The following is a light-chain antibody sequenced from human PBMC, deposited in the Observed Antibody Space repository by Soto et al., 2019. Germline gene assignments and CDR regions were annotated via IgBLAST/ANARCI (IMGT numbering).Light chain of an antibody. CDR1: QSFNTW. V-gene: IGKV1-5*03. Sequence: IEMTQSPSTLSASVGDRVTITCRASQSFNTWLAWYQQKPGKAPNLLIYKASSLESGVPPRFRGSGSGTEFTLTISSLQPDDSATYYCQQYHSYSSTFGQGTKVDIK. CDR2: KAS. CDR3: QQYHSYSST. J-gene: IGKJ1*01.